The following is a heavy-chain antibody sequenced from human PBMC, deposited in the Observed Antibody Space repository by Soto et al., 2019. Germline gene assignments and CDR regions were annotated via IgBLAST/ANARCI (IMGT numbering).Heavy chain of an antibody. CDR3: AREGFCSSTSCYGNWFDP. D-gene: IGHD2-2*01. CDR2: IYYSGST. Sequence: SGTPSLTCPVSGGSISSGGYYWSWVRPHPGKGLEWIGYIYYSGSTYYNPSLKSRVTISVGTSKNQFSLKLSSVTAADTAVYYCAREGFCSSTSCYGNWFDPWGQGTLVTV. CDR1: GGSISSGGYY. J-gene: IGHJ5*02. V-gene: IGHV4-31*03.